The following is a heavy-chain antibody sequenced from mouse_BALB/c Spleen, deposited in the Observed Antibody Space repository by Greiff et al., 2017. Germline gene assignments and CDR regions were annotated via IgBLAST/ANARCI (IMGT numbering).Heavy chain of an antibody. V-gene: IGHV14-3*02. J-gene: IGHJ4*01. CDR3: AYYRYDGYAMDY. Sequence: VQLKESGAELVKPGASVKLSCTASGFNIKDTYMHWVKQRPEQGLEWIGRIDPANGNTKYDPKFQGKATITADTSSNTAYLQLSSLTSEDTAVYYCAYYRYDGYAMDYWGQGTSVTVSS. CDR2: IDPANGNT. D-gene: IGHD2-14*01. CDR1: GFNIKDTY.